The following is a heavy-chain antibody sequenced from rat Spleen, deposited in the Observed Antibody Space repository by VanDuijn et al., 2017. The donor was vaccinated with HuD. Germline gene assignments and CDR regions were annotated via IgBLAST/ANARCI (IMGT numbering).Heavy chain of an antibody. J-gene: IGHJ2*01. D-gene: IGHD4-3*01. Sequence: EVKLVESGGGLVQPGSSLKLSCAASGFNFNDYWMGWVRQAPGKGLEWIGEINKDSRTIKYNPSLKEKFTISRAKAQNTLYLQMDKLRSDDTAIYYCVSESSGVEGWGQGVMVTVSS. CDR2: INKDSRTI. CDR1: GFNFNDYW. CDR3: VSESSGVEG. V-gene: IGHV4-2*01.